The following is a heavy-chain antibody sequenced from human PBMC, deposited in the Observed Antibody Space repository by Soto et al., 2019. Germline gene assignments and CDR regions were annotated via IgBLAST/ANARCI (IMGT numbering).Heavy chain of an antibody. CDR1: GGIFSTYA. CDR2: IIPLFGTP. D-gene: IGHD3-10*01. Sequence: QVQLVQSGAEVKKPGSSVKVSCKASGGIFSTYAISWLRQAPGQGLEWMGGIIPLFGTPNYAQRFQGRVTITADESTSADCMELRRLRAEDTAVYYCARDRDDYGSGNYYDRIYFWGQGTLVTVSS. CDR3: ARDRDDYGSGNYYDRIYF. J-gene: IGHJ4*02. V-gene: IGHV1-69*01.